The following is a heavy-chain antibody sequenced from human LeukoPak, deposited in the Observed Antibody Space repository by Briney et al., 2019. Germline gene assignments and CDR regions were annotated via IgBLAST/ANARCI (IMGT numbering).Heavy chain of an antibody. V-gene: IGHV4-59*01. J-gene: IGHJ6*02. D-gene: IGHD6-13*01. CDR2: IYYSGST. Sequence: SETLSLTCTVSGGSISSYYWSWIRQPPGKGLEWIGYIYYSGSTNYNPSLKSRVNISVDTSKNQFSLKLSSVTAADTAVYYCARDQGVAAAATPYYYYYGMDVWGQGTMVTVSS. CDR3: ARDQGVAAAATPYYYYYGMDV. CDR1: GGSISSYY.